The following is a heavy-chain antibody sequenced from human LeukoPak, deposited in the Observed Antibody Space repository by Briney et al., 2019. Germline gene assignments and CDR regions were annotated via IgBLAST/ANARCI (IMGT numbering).Heavy chain of an antibody. Sequence: AETLSLTCAVYGGSFSGYYWRWIRQPPGKGLEWMGEINQSGSTNYNPSLKSRVTISVDTSDNQSSLKLSSVTAADTAVYYCARVGVTPVTPSDAFDIWGQGTMVSVSS. V-gene: IGHV4-34*01. CDR1: GGSFSGYY. D-gene: IGHD4-17*01. CDR3: ARVGVTPVTPSDAFDI. CDR2: INQSGST. J-gene: IGHJ3*02.